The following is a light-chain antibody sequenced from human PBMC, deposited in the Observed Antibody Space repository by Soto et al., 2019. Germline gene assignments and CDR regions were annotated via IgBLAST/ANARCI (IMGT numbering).Light chain of an antibody. V-gene: IGLV2-14*01. CDR3: SSFAGSPVV. J-gene: IGLJ2*01. CDR1: SSDVGGYNH. CDR2: EVS. Sequence: QSVLTQPASVSGSPGQSITISCTGSSSDVGGYNHVSWYQQHPGKAPKLMIYEVSNRPSGVSNRFSGSKSGNTASLTISGLQAEDEADYYCSSFAGSPVVFGGGTKLTVL.